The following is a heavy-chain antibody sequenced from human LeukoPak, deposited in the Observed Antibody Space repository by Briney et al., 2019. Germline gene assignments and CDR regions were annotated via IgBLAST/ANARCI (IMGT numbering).Heavy chain of an antibody. V-gene: IGHV3-66*01. CDR2: IYSGGST. J-gene: IGHJ4*02. D-gene: IGHD5-18*01. CDR3: ARGYSYGYARYFDY. CDR1: GFTVSSNY. Sequence: GRSLRLSCAASGFTVSSNYMSWVRQAPGKGLEWVSVIYSGGSTYYADSVKGRFTISRDNSKNTLYLQMNSLRAEDTAVYYCARGYSYGYARYFDYWGQGTLVTVSS.